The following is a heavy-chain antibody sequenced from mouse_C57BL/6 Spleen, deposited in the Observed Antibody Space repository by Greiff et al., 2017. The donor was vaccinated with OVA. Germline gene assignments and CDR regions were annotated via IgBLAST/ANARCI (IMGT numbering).Heavy chain of an antibody. CDR1: GYTFTTYP. CDR3: ARRGGNFLWYFDV. Sequence: QVTLKGSGAELVKPGASVKMSCKASGYTFTTYPIEWMKQNHGKSLEWIGNFHPYNDDTKYNEKFKGKATLTVEKSSSTVYLELSRLTSDDSAVYYCARRGGNFLWYFDVWGTGTTVTVSS. D-gene: IGHD2-1*01. J-gene: IGHJ1*03. V-gene: IGHV1-47*01. CDR2: FHPYNDDT.